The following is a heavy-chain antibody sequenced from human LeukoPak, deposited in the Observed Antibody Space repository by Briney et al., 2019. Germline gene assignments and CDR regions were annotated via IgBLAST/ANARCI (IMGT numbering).Heavy chain of an antibody. D-gene: IGHD5-18*01. Sequence: PSQTLSLTCTVSGGSISSGTYYWSWIRQHPGRGLEWIGYIYYSGSTYYNPSLKSRVTISVDTSKNQFSLRLSSVTAADTAVFYCARPRRENSYGPIEYWGQGALVTVSS. J-gene: IGHJ4*02. CDR3: ARPRRENSYGPIEY. CDR2: IYYSGST. V-gene: IGHV4-30-4*08. CDR1: GGSISSGTYY.